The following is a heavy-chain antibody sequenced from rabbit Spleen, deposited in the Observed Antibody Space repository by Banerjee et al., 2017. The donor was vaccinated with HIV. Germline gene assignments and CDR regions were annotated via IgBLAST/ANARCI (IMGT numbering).Heavy chain of an antibody. Sequence: QLKESGGGLVQPGGSLKLSCKASGFDFSGYYMSWVRQAPGKGLEWIGYIDPVFGSVYYASWVNGRFSISRENTQNTVSLQLNSLTAADTATYFCARGGGLWGQGTLVTVS. V-gene: IGHV1S7*01. CDR1: GFDFSGYY. CDR3: ARGGGL. J-gene: IGHJ4*01. CDR2: IDPVFGSV.